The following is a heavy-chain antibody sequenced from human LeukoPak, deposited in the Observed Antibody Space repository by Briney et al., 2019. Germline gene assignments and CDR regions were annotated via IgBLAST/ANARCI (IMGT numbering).Heavy chain of an antibody. CDR3: ARETTVTTSNYYYYYGMDV. Sequence: SETLSLTCTVSGGSVSSGSYYWSWIRQPPGKGLEWIGYIYYSGRTNYNPSLKSRVTISVDTSKNQFSLKLSSVTAADTAVYYCARETTVTTSNYYYYYGMDVWGKGTTVTVSS. CDR1: GGSVSSGSYY. V-gene: IGHV4-61*01. J-gene: IGHJ6*04. CDR2: IYYSGRT. D-gene: IGHD4-17*01.